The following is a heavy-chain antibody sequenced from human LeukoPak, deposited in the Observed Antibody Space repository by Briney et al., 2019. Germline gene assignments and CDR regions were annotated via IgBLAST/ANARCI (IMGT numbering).Heavy chain of an antibody. V-gene: IGHV3-33*01. J-gene: IGHJ6*02. CDR2: IWYDASNK. CDR1: GFTFSSYG. Sequence: PGGSLRLSCAASGFTFSSYGMHWVRQAPGKGLEWVAVIWYDASNKYYADSVKGRFTISRDNSKNTLYLQMNSLRAEDTAVYYCPRDYLIPILYYYYGMDVWGQGTTVTVSS. D-gene: IGHD3-16*02. CDR3: PRDYLIPILYYYYGMDV.